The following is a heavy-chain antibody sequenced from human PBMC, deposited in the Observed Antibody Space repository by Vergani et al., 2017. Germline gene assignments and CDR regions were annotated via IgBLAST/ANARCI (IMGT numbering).Heavy chain of an antibody. CDR2: IIPIFGTA. V-gene: IGHV1-69*12. Sequence: QVQLVQSGAEVKKPGSSVKVSCKASGGTFSSYAISWVRQAPGQGLEWMGGIIPIFGTANYAQKFQGRVTITADESTSTAYMELSSLRSEDTAVYYCARDRELLRYYYYYGMDVCGQGTTVTVSS. CDR3: ARDRELLRYYYYYGMDV. CDR1: GGTFSSYA. D-gene: IGHD1-26*01. J-gene: IGHJ6*02.